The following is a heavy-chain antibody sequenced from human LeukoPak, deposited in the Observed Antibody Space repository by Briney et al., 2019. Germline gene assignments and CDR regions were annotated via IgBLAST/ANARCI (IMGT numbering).Heavy chain of an antibody. D-gene: IGHD3-22*01. Sequence: GESLKISCKGSGYSFTSYWIAWVRQMPGKGLEWMGIIYPGDSDTRYSPSFQGQVTISADKSITTAYLRWSSLKASDTAMYYCARGKISYYYDSSGSAYYFDYWGQGTLVTVSS. V-gene: IGHV5-51*01. J-gene: IGHJ4*02. CDR2: IYPGDSDT. CDR1: GYSFTSYW. CDR3: ARGKISYYYDSSGSAYYFDY.